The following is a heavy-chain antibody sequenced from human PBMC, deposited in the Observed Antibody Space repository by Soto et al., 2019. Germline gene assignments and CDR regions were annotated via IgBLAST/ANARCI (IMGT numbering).Heavy chain of an antibody. CDR3: AMVDVYVTPSPQDV. V-gene: IGHV1-18*01. D-gene: IGHD3-16*01. J-gene: IGHJ6*02. CDR2: INAYNGNT. CDR1: GYSFTRYG. Sequence: QVHLVQSGAEVKNPGASVKVSCKASGYSFTRYGIGWARQAPGQGLEWMGWINAYNGNTNYAQNLQGRLTLTTDTSTTTAYMELRSLRSNATAIYYCAMVDVYVTPSPQDVWGQGTTVTVSS.